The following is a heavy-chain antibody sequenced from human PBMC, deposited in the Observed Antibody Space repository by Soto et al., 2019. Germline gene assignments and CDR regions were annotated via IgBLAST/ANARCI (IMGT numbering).Heavy chain of an antibody. CDR1: GGSFSGYY. CDR2: INHSGST. D-gene: IGHD3-16*01. V-gene: IGHV4-34*01. J-gene: IGHJ5*02. CDR3: ARMWGGWFDP. Sequence: PSETLSLTCAVYGGSFSGYYWSWIRQPPGKGLEWIAEINHSGSTNYNPSLKSRVTISVDTSKNQFSLKLSSVTAADTAVYYCARMWGGWFDPWGQGTLVTVS.